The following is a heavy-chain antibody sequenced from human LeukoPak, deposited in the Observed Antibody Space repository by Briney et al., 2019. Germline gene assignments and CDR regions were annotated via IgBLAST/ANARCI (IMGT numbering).Heavy chain of an antibody. D-gene: IGHD4-17*01. CDR2: ISSGSSAI. V-gene: IGHV3-21*04. CDR3: ARLNEVTKYWYFDL. CDR1: GFTFTTYS. J-gene: IGHJ2*01. Sequence: GGSLRLSCEASGFTFTTYSMTWVRQAPGKGLEWVSIISSGSSAIFSADALKGRFTISRDDAKNLLYLDMNSLRAEDTAAYYCARLNEVTKYWYFDLWGRGTLVTVSS.